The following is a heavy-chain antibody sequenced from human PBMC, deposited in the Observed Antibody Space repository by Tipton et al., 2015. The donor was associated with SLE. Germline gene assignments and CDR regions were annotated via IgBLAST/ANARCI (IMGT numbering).Heavy chain of an antibody. CDR1: GGSFSGYY. CDR2: INHSGST. J-gene: IGHJ4*02. V-gene: IGHV4-34*01. Sequence: TLSLTCAVYGGSFSGYYWSWIRQPPGKGLEWIGEINHSGSTNYNPSLKSRVTISVDTSKNQFSLKLNSVTAADTAVYYCMKDIGMTTTQPTNYWGQGTLVTVSS. CDR3: MKDIGMTTTQPTNY. D-gene: IGHD4-17*01.